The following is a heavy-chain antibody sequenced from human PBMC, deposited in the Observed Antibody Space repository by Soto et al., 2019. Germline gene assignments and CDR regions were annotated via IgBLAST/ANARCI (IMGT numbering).Heavy chain of an antibody. CDR2: IKEDGSDM. J-gene: IGHJ4*02. D-gene: IGHD3-3*01. Sequence: GGSLRLSCAASGFTFSSYWMSWVRQAPGKGLEWVANIKEDGSDMYYVDSVKGRFTIPRDNAKNSLYLQMNSLRAEDTAVYYCATEVWVYYDFWSGYSAYWGQGTLVTVSS. CDR3: ATEVWVYYDFWSGYSAY. V-gene: IGHV3-7*01. CDR1: GFTFSSYW.